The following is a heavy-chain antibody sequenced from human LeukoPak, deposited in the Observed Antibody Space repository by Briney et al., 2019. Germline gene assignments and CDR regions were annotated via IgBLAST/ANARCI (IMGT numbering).Heavy chain of an antibody. CDR1: GGTFSSYA. CDR3: AREKGSIAGVLYYYYGMAV. D-gene: IGHD6-6*01. Sequence: SVKVSCKASGGTFSSYAISWVRQAPGQGLEWMGRIIPIFGIANYAQKFQGRVTITADKSTSTAYMELSSLRSEDTAVYYCAREKGSIAGVLYYYYGMAVWGQGTTVTVSS. CDR2: IIPIFGIA. V-gene: IGHV1-69*04. J-gene: IGHJ6*02.